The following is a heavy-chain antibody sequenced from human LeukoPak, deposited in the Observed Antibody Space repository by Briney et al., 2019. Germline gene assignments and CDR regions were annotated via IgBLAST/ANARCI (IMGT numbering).Heavy chain of an antibody. J-gene: IGHJ3*02. CDR2: ITRSGTTI. CDR1: GFTFSTHE. CDR3: ARGGNIGYDYNAFDI. D-gene: IGHD3-22*01. V-gene: IGHV3-48*03. Sequence: PGGSLRLSCAASGFTFSTHEMNWVRQAPGKGLEWVSYITRSGTTIYYADSVKGRITISRDNAKNSLYLQMNSLRDEDTAVYYCARGGNIGYDYNAFDIWGQGAMVTVSS.